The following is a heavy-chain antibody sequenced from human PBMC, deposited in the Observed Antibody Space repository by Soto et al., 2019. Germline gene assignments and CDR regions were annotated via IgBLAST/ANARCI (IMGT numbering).Heavy chain of an antibody. D-gene: IGHD6-19*01. CDR1: GFTFSSYG. J-gene: IGHJ4*02. Sequence: GGSLRLSCAASGFTFSSYGMHWVRQAPGKGLEWVAVKSYDGSNKYYADSVKGRLTISRDNSKNTLYLQMNSLRAEDTAVYYCAKQAVAPFDYWGQGTLVTVSS. CDR3: AKQAVAPFDY. CDR2: KSYDGSNK. V-gene: IGHV3-30*18.